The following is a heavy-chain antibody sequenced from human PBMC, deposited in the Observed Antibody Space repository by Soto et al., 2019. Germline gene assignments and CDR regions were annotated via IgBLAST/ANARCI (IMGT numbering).Heavy chain of an antibody. CDR1: GYTFTGYY. CDR3: ARSPGSSSWYHPYFQH. D-gene: IGHD6-13*01. V-gene: IGHV1-2*04. Sequence: ASVKVSCKASGYTFTGYYMHWVRQAPGQGLEWMGWINPNSGGTNYAQKFQGWVTMTRDTSISTAYMELSRLRSDDTAVYYCARSPGSSSWYHPYFQHWGQGTLVTVSS. CDR2: INPNSGGT. J-gene: IGHJ1*01.